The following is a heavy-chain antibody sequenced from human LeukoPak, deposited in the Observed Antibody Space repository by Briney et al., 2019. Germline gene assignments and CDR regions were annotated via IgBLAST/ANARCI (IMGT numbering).Heavy chain of an antibody. J-gene: IGHJ4*02. CDR2: IIPILGIA. Sequence: RASVKVSCKASGGTFSSYAISWVRQAPGQGLEWMGRIIPILGIANYAQKFQGRVTITADKSTSTAYMELSSLRSEDTAVYYCARDLYYYDSSGYYHHFDYWGQGTLVTVSS. D-gene: IGHD3-22*01. CDR3: ARDLYYYDSSGYYHHFDY. V-gene: IGHV1-69*04. CDR1: GGTFSSYA.